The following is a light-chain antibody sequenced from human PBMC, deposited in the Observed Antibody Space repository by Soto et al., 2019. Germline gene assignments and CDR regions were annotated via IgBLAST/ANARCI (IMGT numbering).Light chain of an antibody. V-gene: IGKV3-20*01. J-gene: IGKJ1*01. Sequence: EIVLTQSPGTLSLSPVERATLSCMASQSVSSSYLVWHQQKPGQAPRLLIYAASRRATGIPDRFSGSGSGTDFTLTISRLEPEDFAVYYCQQYGSSPWTFGQGTKVDI. CDR2: AAS. CDR1: QSVSSSY. CDR3: QQYGSSPWT.